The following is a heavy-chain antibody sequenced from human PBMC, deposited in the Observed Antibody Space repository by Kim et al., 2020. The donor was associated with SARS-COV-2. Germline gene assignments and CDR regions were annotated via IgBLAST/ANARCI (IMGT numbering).Heavy chain of an antibody. Sequence: GGSLRLSCAASGFTFRNNGMNWVRQAPGKGLEWISAISGSSSYIYYADSVKGRFTISRDNAKNSLYLQMNSLTAEDTAVYYCARDPAVSGGRYFDYWGQGALLTVSS. CDR2: ISGSSSYI. V-gene: IGHV3-21*01. CDR1: GFTFRNNG. D-gene: IGHD6-19*01. J-gene: IGHJ4*02. CDR3: ARDPAVSGGRYFDY.